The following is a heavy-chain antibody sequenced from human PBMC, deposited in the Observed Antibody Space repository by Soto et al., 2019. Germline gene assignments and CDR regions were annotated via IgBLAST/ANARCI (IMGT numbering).Heavy chain of an antibody. D-gene: IGHD4-17*01. J-gene: IGHJ4*02. Sequence: QVQLVESGGGVVQPGRSLRLSCAASGFTFSSYVMHWVRQAPRKGLERVAVIWYDGSNKYYADSVKGRFTISRDNSKNTVYLLMDSLRAEDSAVYYCAREPSMYGDYWGTCGYWGKGTLGTVSS. CDR3: AREPSMYGDYWGTCGY. CDR1: GFTFSSYV. CDR2: IWYDGSNK. V-gene: IGHV3-33*01.